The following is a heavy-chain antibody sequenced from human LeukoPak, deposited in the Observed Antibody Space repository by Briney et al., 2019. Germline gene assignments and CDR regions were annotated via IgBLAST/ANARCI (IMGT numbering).Heavy chain of an antibody. J-gene: IGHJ4*02. Sequence: TSETLSLTCTVSGVSISSYYWSWIRQPPGKGLEWIGYVYYTGSTEYNPSLRSRVTISLEMSTHQFSLNLTSVTAADTAVYYCATNTGTVFDYWGQGALVTVSS. D-gene: IGHD7-27*01. V-gene: IGHV4-59*01. CDR2: VYYTGST. CDR3: ATNTGTVFDY. CDR1: GVSISSYY.